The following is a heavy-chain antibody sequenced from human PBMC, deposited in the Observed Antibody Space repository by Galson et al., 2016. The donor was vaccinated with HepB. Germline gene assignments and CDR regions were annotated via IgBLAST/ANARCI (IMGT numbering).Heavy chain of an antibody. CDR3: ARGEYQLLHCAFHI. CDR1: GVSMNSGNYF. CDR2: IHTGGKI. V-gene: IGHV4-61*02. Sequence: TLSLTCTVSGVSMNSGNYFWTWIRQPAGKGLEWIGRIHTGGKIDYNPSVKSRVTILLDTSKNQFSLKLNSVTAADTAVYYCARGEYQLLHCAFHIWGQGTTVTVSS. D-gene: IGHD2-2*01. J-gene: IGHJ3*02.